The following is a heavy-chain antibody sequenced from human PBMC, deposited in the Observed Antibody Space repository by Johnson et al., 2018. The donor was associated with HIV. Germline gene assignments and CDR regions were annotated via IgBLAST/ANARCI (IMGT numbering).Heavy chain of an antibody. CDR3: ASITTGPSGDGFDI. J-gene: IGHJ3*02. D-gene: IGHD4-11*01. CDR1: GFTFSSYA. V-gene: IGHV3-30-3*01. Sequence: QVQLVESGGGVVQPGRSLRLSCAASGFTFSSYAMHWVRQAPGKGLEWVAVISYDGSNKYYADSVKGRFTISRDNAKNSLYLQMNSLRAEDTAVYYCASITTGPSGDGFDIWGQGTVVTVS. CDR2: ISYDGSNK.